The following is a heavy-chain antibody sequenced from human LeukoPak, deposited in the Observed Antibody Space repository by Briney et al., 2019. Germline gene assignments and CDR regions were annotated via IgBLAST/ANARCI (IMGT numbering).Heavy chain of an antibody. CDR2: INPNSGGT. CDR3: ARDSRNWRYCSGGNCHFQH. CDR1: GYTFTGYY. V-gene: IGHV1-2*02. J-gene: IGHJ1*01. Sequence: ASVKVSCKASGYTFTGYYMHWVRQAPGQGLEWMGWINPNSGGTNYAQKFQGRVTMTRDTSISTAYMELSRLRSDDTAVYYCARDSRNWRYCSGGNCHFQHWGQGTLVTVSS. D-gene: IGHD2-15*01.